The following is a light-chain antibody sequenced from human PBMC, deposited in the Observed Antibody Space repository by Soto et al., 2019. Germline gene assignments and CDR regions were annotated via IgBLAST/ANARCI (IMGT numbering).Light chain of an antibody. CDR1: QSISSY. J-gene: IGKJ1*01. Sequence: DIQMTQSPSSLSASVGDRVTITCRASQSISSYFNWYQQKPGKAPKLLIYAASSLQSGVPSRFSGSGSGTDFTLTISSLQPEDFATYYCQQSYGTPWTFGQGTKVEIK. V-gene: IGKV1-39*01. CDR2: AAS. CDR3: QQSYGTPWT.